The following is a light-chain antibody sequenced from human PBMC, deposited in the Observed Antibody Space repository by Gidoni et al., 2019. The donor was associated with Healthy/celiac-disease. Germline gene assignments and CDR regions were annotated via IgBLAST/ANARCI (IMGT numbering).Light chain of an antibody. Sequence: ETVWTQSPATLSWSPGERATLSCRASQSVSSYLAWYQQKPGQAPRLLIYDASNRATGIPARFSGSGSGTDFTLTISSLEPEDFAVYYCPQRSNWPTFGQGTRLEIQ. V-gene: IGKV3-11*01. J-gene: IGKJ5*01. CDR1: QSVSSY. CDR2: DAS. CDR3: PQRSNWPT.